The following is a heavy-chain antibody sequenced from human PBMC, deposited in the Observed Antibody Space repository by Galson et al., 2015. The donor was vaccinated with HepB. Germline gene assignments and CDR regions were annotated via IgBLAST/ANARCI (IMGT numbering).Heavy chain of an antibody. CDR2: LNPSSGST. V-gene: IGHV1-46*02. CDR1: GSTFNSYY. D-gene: IGHD2-15*01. J-gene: IGHJ4*02. CDR3: ARGPRTYSFDS. Sequence: SVKVSCKAPGSTFNSYYMYWVRQAPGQGLEWMGILNPSSGSTSFAQKFQGRVTMTRDTSTSTVYLELNSLRSEDTAVYYCARGPRTYSFDSWGQGTLVTVSS.